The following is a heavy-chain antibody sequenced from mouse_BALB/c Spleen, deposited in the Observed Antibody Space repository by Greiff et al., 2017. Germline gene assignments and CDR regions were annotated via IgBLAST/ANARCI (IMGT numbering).Heavy chain of an antibody. CDR1: GYSFTSYW. J-gene: IGHJ4*01. D-gene: IGHD1-1*01. CDR2: IYPGNSDT. Sequence: VQLQQSGTVLARPGASVKMSCKASGYSFTSYWMHWVKQRPGQGLEWIGAIYPGNSDTSYNQKFKGKAKLTAVTSASTAYMELSSLTNEDSAVYYCTRWDYYGSSYAMDYWGQGTSVTVSA. V-gene: IGHV1-5*01. CDR3: TRWDYYGSSYAMDY.